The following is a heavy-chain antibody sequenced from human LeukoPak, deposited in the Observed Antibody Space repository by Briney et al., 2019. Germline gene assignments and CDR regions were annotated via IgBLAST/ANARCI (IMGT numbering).Heavy chain of an antibody. CDR2: ISGSGGST. V-gene: IGHV3-23*01. Sequence: PGGSLRLSCAASGFTFSSYAMSWVRQAPGKGLEWVSAISGSGGSTYYADSVKGRFTISRDNSKNTLFLQMNNLRTEDTAVYFCANDAAQQQLSNLFYGMDVWGQGTTVTVSS. CDR1: GFTFSSYA. CDR3: ANDAAQQQLSNLFYGMDV. D-gene: IGHD6-13*01. J-gene: IGHJ6*02.